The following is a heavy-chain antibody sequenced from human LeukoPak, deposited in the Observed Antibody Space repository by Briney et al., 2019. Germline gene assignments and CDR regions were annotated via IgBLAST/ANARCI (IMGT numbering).Heavy chain of an antibody. D-gene: IGHD3-10*01. CDR3: ALVGLYGSGSSFFY. CDR2: MNPNSGNT. CDR1: GYTFTSYD. V-gene: IGHV1-8*03. J-gene: IGHJ4*02. Sequence: GASVKVSCKATGYTFTSYDINWVRQATGQVLEWMGWMNPNSGNTGYAQKFQGRVTITRNTSISTAYMELSSLRSEDTAVYYCALVGLYGSGSSFFYWGQGTLVTVSS.